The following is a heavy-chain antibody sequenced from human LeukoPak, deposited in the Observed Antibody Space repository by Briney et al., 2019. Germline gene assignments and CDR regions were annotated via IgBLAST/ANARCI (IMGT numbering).Heavy chain of an antibody. CDR2: IYPIDSVS. Sequence: PGESLQISCKGSGYRFSSYWIGWVRQMPGKGLEWMGVIYPIDSVSKYSPSFQGQVTISADKSINTAYLQWSSLKASDTGIYYCVRLWDNCFDYWGQGTLVTVSS. J-gene: IGHJ4*02. CDR1: GYRFSSYW. D-gene: IGHD1-20*01. V-gene: IGHV5-51*01. CDR3: VRLWDNCFDY.